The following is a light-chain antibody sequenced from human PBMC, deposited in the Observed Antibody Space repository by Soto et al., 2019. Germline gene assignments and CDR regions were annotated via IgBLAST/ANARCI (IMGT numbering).Light chain of an antibody. CDR1: SSNIGNNY. CDR2: RNN. CDR3: ASWDDSLNGPV. J-gene: IGLJ3*02. V-gene: IGLV1-47*01. Sequence: QSVLTQPPSASVTPGQWVTISCSGSSSNIGNNYVFWYQQFPGMAPKLLIYRNNQRPSGVPDRFSGSKSGTSASLAIAGLRSEYESDYYCASWDDSLNGPVFGGGTKLTVL.